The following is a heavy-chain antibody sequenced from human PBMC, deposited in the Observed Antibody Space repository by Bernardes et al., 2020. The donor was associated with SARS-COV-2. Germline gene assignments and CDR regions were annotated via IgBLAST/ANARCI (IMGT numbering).Heavy chain of an antibody. J-gene: IGHJ2*01. CDR2: IYYSGST. CDR1: GGSISSYY. Sequence: SETLSLTCTVSGGSISSYYWSWIRQPPGKGLEWIGYIYYSGSTNYNPSLKSRVTISVDTSKNQFSLKLSSVTAADTAVYYCARDLEDGYNFWYFDLWGRGTLVTVSS. V-gene: IGHV4-59*01. CDR3: ARDLEDGYNFWYFDL. D-gene: IGHD5-12*01.